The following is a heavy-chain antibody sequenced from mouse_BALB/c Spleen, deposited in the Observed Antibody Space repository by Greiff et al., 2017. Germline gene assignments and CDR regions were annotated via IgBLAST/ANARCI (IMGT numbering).Heavy chain of an antibody. J-gene: IGHJ1*01. CDR3: ARLGPYGNYWYCDV. CDR1: GFTFSSFG. CDR2: ISSGSSTI. Sequence: EVQGVESGGGLVQPGGSRKLSCAASGFTFSSFGMHWVRQAPEKGLEWVAYISSGSSTIYYADTVKGRFTISRDNPKNTLFLQMTSLRSEDTAMYYCARLGPYGNYWYCDVWGAGTTVTVSS. D-gene: IGHD2-10*02. V-gene: IGHV5-17*02.